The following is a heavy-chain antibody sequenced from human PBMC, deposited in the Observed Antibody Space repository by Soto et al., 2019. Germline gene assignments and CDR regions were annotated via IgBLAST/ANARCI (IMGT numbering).Heavy chain of an antibody. V-gene: IGHV1-18*01. Sequence: GASVKVSCKASGYTFTSYGISWVRQAPGQGLEWMGWISAYNGDTNYAQKLQGRVTMTTDTSTSTAYMELRSLRSDDTAVYYCARETVTYYYYYMDVWGKGTTVTVSS. J-gene: IGHJ6*03. CDR1: GYTFTSYG. CDR3: ARETVTYYYYYMDV. CDR2: ISAYNGDT. D-gene: IGHD2-21*02.